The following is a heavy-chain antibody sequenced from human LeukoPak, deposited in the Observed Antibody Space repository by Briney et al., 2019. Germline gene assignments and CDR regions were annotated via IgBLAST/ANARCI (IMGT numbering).Heavy chain of an antibody. CDR2: ISGAGDTT. D-gene: IGHD3-22*01. V-gene: IGHV3-23*01. J-gene: IGHJ4*01. CDR3: APHSHYDSGAPHPYFFQF. Sequence: GWSLRLSCVTSGFAVSGYAMSWVRQAPAERLEWVSCISGAGDTTHYADSVKGRFTMSRDNTKNTLYLQMNSLRAQHTAVYYCAPHSHYDSGAPHPYFFQFWGHGTLVTVSS. CDR1: GFAVSGYA.